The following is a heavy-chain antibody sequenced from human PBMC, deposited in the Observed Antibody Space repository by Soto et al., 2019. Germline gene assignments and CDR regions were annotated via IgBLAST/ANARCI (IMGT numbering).Heavy chain of an antibody. V-gene: IGHV4-30-2*01. CDR3: ARDGGCRDGYTVGCNWFDP. D-gene: IGHD5-12*01. CDR2: IYHSGST. CDR1: GGSISSGGYS. Sequence: SETLSLTCAVSGGSISSGGYSWSWIRQPPGKGLEWIGYIYHSGSTYYNPSLKSRVTISVDRSKNQFSLKLSSVTAADTAVYYCARDGGCRDGYTVGCNWFDPWGQGTLVTVSS. J-gene: IGHJ5*02.